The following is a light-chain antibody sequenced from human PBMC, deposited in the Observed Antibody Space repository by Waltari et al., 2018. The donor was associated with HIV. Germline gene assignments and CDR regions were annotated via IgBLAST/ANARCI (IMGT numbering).Light chain of an antibody. Sequence: EIVMTQSPATLSVSPGEGATLSCRASQSVYSNLAWYQQKPGQAPRLLIYGASTKARGIPARFSGSGAGTEFTLTISSLQSEDFAVYYRQRYNHGVTFGQGTRLEIK. CDR1: QSVYSN. CDR3: QRYNHGVT. J-gene: IGKJ5*01. CDR2: GAS. V-gene: IGKV3-15*01.